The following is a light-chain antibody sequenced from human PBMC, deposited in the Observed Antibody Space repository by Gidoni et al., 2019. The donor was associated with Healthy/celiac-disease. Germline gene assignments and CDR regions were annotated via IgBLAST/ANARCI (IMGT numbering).Light chain of an antibody. CDR2: GAS. CDR1: QSVSSSY. J-gene: IGKJ4*01. V-gene: IGKV3-20*01. CDR3: QHYGSSPLT. Sequence: DMVLQPSPGTLSLSQGERATLSCRASQSVSSSYLAWYQQKPGQAPRLLIYGASSRATVLPDRFSGSGSGTYFTLTISRLEPEDFAVYYCQHYGSSPLTFGGGTKVEIK.